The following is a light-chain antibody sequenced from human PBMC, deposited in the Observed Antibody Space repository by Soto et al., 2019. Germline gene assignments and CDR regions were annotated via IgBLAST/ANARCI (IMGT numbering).Light chain of an antibody. CDR3: QKCSGPPPFT. J-gene: IGKJ3*01. CDR2: AAS. V-gene: IGKV1-27*01. CDR1: HDITNY. Sequence: DIQMTQSPSSLSASVGDRVTITCRASHDITNYLAWYQQKPGKVPKLLIYAASTLQSGVPSRFSGSGSGTDFTLTISSLQPEDAATYFCQKCSGPPPFTFGPGTTVDMK.